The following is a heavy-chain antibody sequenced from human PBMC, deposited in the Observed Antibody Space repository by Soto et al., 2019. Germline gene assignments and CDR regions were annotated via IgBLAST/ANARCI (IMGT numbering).Heavy chain of an antibody. V-gene: IGHV4-34*01. D-gene: IGHD3-9*01. J-gene: IGHJ6*02. CDR3: ARASVEYYDILTGSLDV. CDR2: INHSGST. Sequence: SETLPRTCAVYGGSFSGYYWRWIRQPPGKGLEWIGEINHSGSTNYNPSLKSRVTRSVDTSKNQFSLKLSSVTAADTAVYYCARASVEYYDILTGSLDVWGQGTTFT. CDR1: GGSFSGYY.